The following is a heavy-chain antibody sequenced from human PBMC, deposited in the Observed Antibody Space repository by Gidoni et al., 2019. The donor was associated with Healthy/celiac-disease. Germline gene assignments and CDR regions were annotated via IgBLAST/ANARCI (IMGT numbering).Heavy chain of an antibody. J-gene: IGHJ4*02. CDR2: ISSSSSTI. Sequence: EVQLVESGGGLVPPGGSLRLSCAASGSTFSSYSMNWVRQAPGKGLEWVSYISSSSSTIYYADSVKGRFTISRDNAKNSLYLQMNSLRAEDTAVYYCARELVPSVWGSYRYFDYWGQGTLVTVSS. CDR1: GSTFSSYS. CDR3: ARELVPSVWGSYRYFDY. D-gene: IGHD3-16*02. V-gene: IGHV3-48*01.